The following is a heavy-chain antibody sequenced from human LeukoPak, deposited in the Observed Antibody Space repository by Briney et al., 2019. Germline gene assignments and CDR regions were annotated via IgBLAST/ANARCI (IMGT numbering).Heavy chain of an antibody. J-gene: IGHJ4*02. D-gene: IGHD2-15*01. V-gene: IGHV3-21*01. CDR3: AREYCSGGSCYSFGDYFDY. CDR1: GFTFSSYS. CDR2: ISSSSSYI. Sequence: GGSLRLSCAASGFTFSSYSMNWVRPAPGKGLEWVSSISSSSSYIYYADSVKGRFTISRDNAKNSLYLQMNSLRAEDTAVYYCAREYCSGGSCYSFGDYFDYWGQGTLVTVSS.